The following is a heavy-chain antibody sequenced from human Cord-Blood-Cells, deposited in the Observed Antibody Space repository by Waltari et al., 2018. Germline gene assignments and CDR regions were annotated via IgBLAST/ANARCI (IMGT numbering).Heavy chain of an antibody. Sequence: QVQLQQWGAGLLKPSETLSLTCAVYGGSFSGYYWSWIRPPPGKGLEWIGEINHSGSTNYNPSLKSRVTISVDTSKNQFSLKLSSVTAADTAVYYCARGPFRSSWYNPDFDYWGQGTLVTVSS. V-gene: IGHV4-34*01. CDR1: GGSFSGYY. CDR2: INHSGST. D-gene: IGHD6-13*01. J-gene: IGHJ4*02. CDR3: ARGPFRSSWYNPDFDY.